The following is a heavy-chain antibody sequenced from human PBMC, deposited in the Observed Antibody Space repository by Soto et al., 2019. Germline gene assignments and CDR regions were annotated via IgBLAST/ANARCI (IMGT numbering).Heavy chain of an antibody. CDR1: GSTFTVYY. J-gene: IGHJ4*02. CDR2: INPNSGGT. D-gene: IGHD3-22*01. CDR3: ARGSWGREYYYDSSGYYYVKSLYYFDY. V-gene: IGHV1-2*02. Sequence: VLVKVSFNASGSTFTVYYRHWVRQAHGQGLEWMGWINPNSGGTNYAQKFQGRVTMTRDTSISTAYMELSRLRSDDTAVYYCARGSWGREYYYDSSGYYYVKSLYYFDYWGQGTLVNVSS.